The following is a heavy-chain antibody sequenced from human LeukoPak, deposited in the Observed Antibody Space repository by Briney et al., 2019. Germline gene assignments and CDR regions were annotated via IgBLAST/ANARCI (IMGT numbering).Heavy chain of an antibody. Sequence: PGGSLRLSCAASGFTFSSYAMHWVRQAPGKGLEWVAVISYDGSNKYYADSVKGRFTISRDNSKNTLYLQMNSLRAEDTAVYYCARDHSGYCSGGSCYGRAYHYYGMDVWGQGTTVTVSS. CDR2: ISYDGSNK. CDR1: GFTFSSYA. J-gene: IGHJ6*02. D-gene: IGHD2-15*01. V-gene: IGHV3-30-3*01. CDR3: ARDHSGYCSGGSCYGRAYHYYGMDV.